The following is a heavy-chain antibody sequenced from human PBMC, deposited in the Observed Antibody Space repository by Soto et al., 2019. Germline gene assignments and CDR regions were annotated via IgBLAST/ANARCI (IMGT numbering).Heavy chain of an antibody. Sequence: GGSLRLPCAASGFSFSSYALSWVRQAPKKGLEWVLSISDSGDMTYYAVSVRGRFTISRDNSKNTLYLQMNSLRAEDTAVDYCAKPMVTDFDYWGQGTLVNVST. CDR1: GFSFSSYA. J-gene: IGHJ4*02. V-gene: IGHV3-23*01. CDR2: ISDSGDMT. D-gene: IGHD4-17*01. CDR3: AKPMVTDFDY.